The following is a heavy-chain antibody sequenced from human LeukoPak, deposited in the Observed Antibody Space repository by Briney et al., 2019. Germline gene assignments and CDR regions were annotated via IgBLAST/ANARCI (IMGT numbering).Heavy chain of an antibody. CDR2: INHSGST. CDR1: GGSFSGYY. V-gene: IGHV4-34*01. D-gene: IGHD6-13*01. CDR3: ARGVYSGSWYLGRFGAFDI. J-gene: IGHJ3*02. Sequence: SETLSLTCAVYGGSFSGYYWSWIRQPPGKGLEWIGEINHSGSTNYNPSLKSRVTISVDTSKNQFSLKLSSVTAADTAVYYCARGVYSGSWYLGRFGAFDIWGQGTMVTVSS.